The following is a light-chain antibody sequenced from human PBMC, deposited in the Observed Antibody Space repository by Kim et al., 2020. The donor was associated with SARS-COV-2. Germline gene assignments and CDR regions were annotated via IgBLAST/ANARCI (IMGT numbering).Light chain of an antibody. CDR3: QQYGISPLT. Sequence: EIVLTQPPGTLSLSPGERATLSCRASQSVSSSYLAWYQQKPGQAPRLLIYGASSRATGIPDRFSGSGSGTDFTLTISRLEPEDFAVYYCQQYGISPLTFGGGTKVDIK. J-gene: IGKJ4*01. V-gene: IGKV3-20*01. CDR2: GAS. CDR1: QSVSSSY.